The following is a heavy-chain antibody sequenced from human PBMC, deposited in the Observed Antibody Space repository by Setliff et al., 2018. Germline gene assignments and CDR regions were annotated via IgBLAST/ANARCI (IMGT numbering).Heavy chain of an antibody. CDR1: GGTFSKYG. Sequence: AAVKVSCKASGGTFSKYGISWGRQAPGQGLEWMGGIIPNFRTTSYAQKFQGRVTITTDESTTTAYMELNSLNSEDTALYYCAREAVVVVSPTDYRYYMDVWGKGPTVTFSS. J-gene: IGHJ6*03. D-gene: IGHD2-15*01. V-gene: IGHV1-69*05. CDR2: IIPNFRTT. CDR3: AREAVVVVSPTDYRYYMDV.